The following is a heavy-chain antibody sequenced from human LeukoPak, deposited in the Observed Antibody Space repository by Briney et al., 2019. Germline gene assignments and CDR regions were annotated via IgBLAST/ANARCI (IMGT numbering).Heavy chain of an antibody. CDR2: IIPIFGTA. Sequence: GASVKVSCKASGYTFTSYDINWVRQATGQGLEWMGGIIPIFGTANYAQKFQGRVTITADESTSTAYMELSSLRSEDTAVYYCARGSLKGSGSYLDYWGQGTLVTVSS. CDR1: GYTFTSYD. V-gene: IGHV1-69*13. D-gene: IGHD3-10*01. CDR3: ARGSLKGSGSYLDY. J-gene: IGHJ4*02.